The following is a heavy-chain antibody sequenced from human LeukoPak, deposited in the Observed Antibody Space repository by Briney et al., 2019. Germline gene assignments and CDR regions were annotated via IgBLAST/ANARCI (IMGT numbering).Heavy chain of an antibody. Sequence: GGSLRLSCAASGFTFSSYAMSWVRQAAGKGLEWVSAISGSGGSTYYADSVKGRFTISRDNSKSTLFLQMNSLRAEDTAVYYCAKDPRVGSRVATPCHRGQGTLVTVSS. V-gene: IGHV3-23*01. CDR3: AKDPRVGSRVATPCH. J-gene: IGHJ4*02. CDR1: GFTFSSYA. CDR2: ISGSGGST. D-gene: IGHD5-24*01.